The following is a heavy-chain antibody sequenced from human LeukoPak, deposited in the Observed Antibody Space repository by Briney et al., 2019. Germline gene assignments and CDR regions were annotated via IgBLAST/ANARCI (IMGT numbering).Heavy chain of an antibody. CDR2: IYYSGST. CDR3: ARQDYYDSSGYQIHNWFDP. V-gene: IGHV4-39*01. Sequence: SETLSLTCTVSGGSISSSSYYWCWIRQPPGKGLEWIGSIYYSGSTYYNPSLKRRVTISVDTSKNQFSLKLSSVTAADTAVYYCARQDYYDSSGYQIHNWFDPWGQGTLVTVSS. J-gene: IGHJ5*02. D-gene: IGHD3-22*01. CDR1: GGSISSSSYY.